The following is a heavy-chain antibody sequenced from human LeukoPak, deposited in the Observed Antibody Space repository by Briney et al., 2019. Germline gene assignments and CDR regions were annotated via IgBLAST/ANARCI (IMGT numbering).Heavy chain of an antibody. J-gene: IGHJ5*02. V-gene: IGHV1-18*01. Sequence: ASVKVSCKASGYTFTSYGISWVRQAPGQGLEWMGWISAYNGNTNYAQKPQGRVTVTTDTPTSTAYMELRSLRSDDTAVYYCATVTYSSGSSPFDPWGQGTLVTVSS. CDR2: ISAYNGNT. CDR3: ATVTYSSGSSPFDP. CDR1: GYTFTSYG. D-gene: IGHD6-19*01.